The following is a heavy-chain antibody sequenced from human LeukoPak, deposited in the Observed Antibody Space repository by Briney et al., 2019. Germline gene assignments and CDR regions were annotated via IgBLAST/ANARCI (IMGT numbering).Heavy chain of an antibody. CDR3: ARGRPHGNDY. Sequence: QPGESLRLSCAVSGFTLSSQWMKWARHAPGKGLVWVSRIVSDGSNTTYADSVKGRFIISRDNAKNTPYLQMNTLRVEDTGVYFRARGRPHGNDYWGQGTLVTVSS. CDR1: GFTLSSQW. V-gene: IGHV3-74*01. D-gene: IGHD4-23*01. CDR2: IVSDGSNT. J-gene: IGHJ4*02.